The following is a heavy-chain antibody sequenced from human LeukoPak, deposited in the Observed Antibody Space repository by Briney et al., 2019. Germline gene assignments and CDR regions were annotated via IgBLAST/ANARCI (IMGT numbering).Heavy chain of an antibody. CDR2: IIPIFGTA. CDR3: ARGTLNHIAAAGTGFDP. V-gene: IGHV1-69*06. J-gene: IGHJ5*02. Sequence: ASVKVSCKASGGTFSSYAISWVRQAPGQGLEWMGGIIPIFGTANYAQKFQGRVTITADKSTSTAYMELSSLRSEDTAVYYCARGTLNHIAAAGTGFDPWGQGTLVTVSS. CDR1: GGTFSSYA. D-gene: IGHD6-13*01.